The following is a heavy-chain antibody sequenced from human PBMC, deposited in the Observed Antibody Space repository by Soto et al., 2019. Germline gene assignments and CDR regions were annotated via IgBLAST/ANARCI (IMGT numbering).Heavy chain of an antibody. Sequence: QLQLQESGPGLVKPSETLSLTCIVSGDSISSRSFYWGWIRQPPGKGLEWIGAIYYSGSTYYNPSLRSRVTISVDTSKNDFSLKLSSVTAADTAIYYCARQSIAVTSPDYWGQGTLVTVSS. V-gene: IGHV4-39*01. CDR3: ARQSIAVTSPDY. D-gene: IGHD6-19*01. CDR2: IYYSGST. CDR1: GDSISSRSFY. J-gene: IGHJ4*02.